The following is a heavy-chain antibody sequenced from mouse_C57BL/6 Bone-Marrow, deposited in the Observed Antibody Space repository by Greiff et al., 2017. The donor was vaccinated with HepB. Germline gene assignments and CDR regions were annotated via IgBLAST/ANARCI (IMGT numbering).Heavy chain of an antibody. CDR1: GYTFTSYW. D-gene: IGHD2-2*01. V-gene: IGHV1-61*01. J-gene: IGHJ3*01. Sequence: QVQLQQPGAELVRPGSSVKLSCKASGYTFTSYWMDWVKQRPGQGLEWIGNIYPSDSETHYNQKFKDKATLTVDKSSSTAYMQLSSLTSEDSAVYYCARRGDYGYDVAWFAYWGQGTLVTVSA. CDR3: ARRGDYGYDVAWFAY. CDR2: IYPSDSET.